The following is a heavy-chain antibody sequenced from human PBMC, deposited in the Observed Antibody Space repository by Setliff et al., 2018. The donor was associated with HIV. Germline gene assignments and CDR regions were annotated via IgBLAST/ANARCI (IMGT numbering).Heavy chain of an antibody. CDR3: ARGGVYYYDSSGWSMDY. J-gene: IGHJ4*02. CDR1: GGTVSSYA. Sequence: ASVKVSCKASGGTVSSYAISWVRQAPGQGLDWMGGIIPVFGTTNYAQKFQGRVTITADESTSTAYMELSSLRSEDTAVYYCARGGVYYYDSSGWSMDYWGQGTLVTVSS. V-gene: IGHV1-69*13. D-gene: IGHD3-22*01. CDR2: IIPVFGTT.